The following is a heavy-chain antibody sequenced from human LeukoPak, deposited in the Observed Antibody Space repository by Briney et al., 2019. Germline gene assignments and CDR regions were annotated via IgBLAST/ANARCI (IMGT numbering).Heavy chain of an antibody. Sequence: SETLSLTCTVSGGSISSGDYYWGWIRQPPGKGLEWIGSIYYSGSTYYNPSLKSRVTISVDTSKNQFSLKLSSVTAADTAVYYCARDGGSYHGFDPWGQGTLVTVSS. V-gene: IGHV4-39*07. CDR2: IYYSGST. D-gene: IGHD1-26*01. J-gene: IGHJ5*02. CDR1: GGSISSGDYY. CDR3: ARDGGSYHGFDP.